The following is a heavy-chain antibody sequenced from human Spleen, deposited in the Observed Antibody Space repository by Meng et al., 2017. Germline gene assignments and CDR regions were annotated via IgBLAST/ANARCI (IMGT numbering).Heavy chain of an antibody. CDR1: GFTFSACG. V-gene: IGHV3-33*01. CDR2: IWYDGSNQ. CDR3: ARDPRNKGFDP. Sequence: GESLKISCAASGFTFSACGMHWVRQAPGKGLEWVALIWYDGSNQYYAESVKGRFTISRDNAKNSLYLQMNSLRAEDTAVYYCARDPRNKGFDPWGQGTLVTVSS. D-gene: IGHD2/OR15-2a*01. J-gene: IGHJ5*02.